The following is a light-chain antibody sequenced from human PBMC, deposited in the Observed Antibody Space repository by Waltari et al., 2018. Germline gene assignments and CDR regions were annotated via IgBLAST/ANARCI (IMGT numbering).Light chain of an antibody. Sequence: QAGLTQPPSVSKGLGQTATLTCTGNGYNVGDLGVASLQQHQGHPPKLLSYRNNNRPSGISERFSASRSGHTDSLTITGLQPDDEADYYCSAWDSSLSAWVFGGGTKLTVL. CDR1: GYNVGDLG. V-gene: IGLV10-54*04. CDR3: SAWDSSLSAWV. J-gene: IGLJ3*02. CDR2: RNN.